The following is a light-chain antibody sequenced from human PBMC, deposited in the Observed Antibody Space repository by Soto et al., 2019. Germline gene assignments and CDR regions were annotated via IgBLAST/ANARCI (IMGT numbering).Light chain of an antibody. J-gene: IGLJ1*01. CDR2: EDD. CDR3: HSHDNTNQV. CDR1: GGSIGSAY. Sequence: NFMLTQPHSVSEYPGKTVTISCTRSGGSIGSAYVQWYQQRPDSAPTTVIFEDDQRPSGVPDRFSGSIDISSNSASLTISGLKTEDEADYYCHSHDNTNQVFGTGNQLTVL. V-gene: IGLV6-57*03.